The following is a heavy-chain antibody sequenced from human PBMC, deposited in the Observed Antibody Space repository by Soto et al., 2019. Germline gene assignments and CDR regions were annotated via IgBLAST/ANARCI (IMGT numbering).Heavy chain of an antibody. Sequence: QVQLVESGGGVVQPGGSLRLSCAASGFTFGRHGMHWVRQAPGKGLEWVAVIGSDGARDSYADSMKGRFSISRDNGQHTLYLQINSLRVEVTAVYYCARDDDYTDNGLDYWGQGTLVTVSS. J-gene: IGHJ4*02. CDR2: IGSDGARD. CDR1: GFTFGRHG. CDR3: ARDDDYTDNGLDY. V-gene: IGHV3-33*01. D-gene: IGHD4-4*01.